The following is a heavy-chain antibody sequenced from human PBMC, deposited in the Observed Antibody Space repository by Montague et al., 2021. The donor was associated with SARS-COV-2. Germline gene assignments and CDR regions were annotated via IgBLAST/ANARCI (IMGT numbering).Heavy chain of an antibody. CDR1: SGSLSGYY. J-gene: IGHJ4*02. CDR2: THYNGTT. CDR3: ARGTAYDHVYY. V-gene: IGHV4-59*12. Sequence: SETLSLTCTASSGSLSGYYWNWIRQPPAQGLEWIGFTHYNGTTKYNPSLTSRLNMSLDTSKNQFSLTLNSVTAAATAIYYCARGTAYDHVYYWGQGAPVTVAS. D-gene: IGHD2-8*02.